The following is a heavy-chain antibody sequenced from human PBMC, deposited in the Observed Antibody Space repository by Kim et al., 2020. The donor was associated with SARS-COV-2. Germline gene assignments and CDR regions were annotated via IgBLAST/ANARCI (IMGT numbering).Heavy chain of an antibody. CDR1: GYTFTDFY. Sequence: ASVKVSCKASGYTFTDFYIHWVRQAPGQGLEWMVIIDPRNSWTQYAQRLQGRLTVTRDTSTSTVYMELSSLRSADTPVYYCARDYITAAGKEDFDYWGQGSLVTISA. CDR3: ARDYITAAGKEDFDY. D-gene: IGHD6-13*01. V-gene: IGHV1-46*01. CDR2: IDPRNSWT. J-gene: IGHJ4*02.